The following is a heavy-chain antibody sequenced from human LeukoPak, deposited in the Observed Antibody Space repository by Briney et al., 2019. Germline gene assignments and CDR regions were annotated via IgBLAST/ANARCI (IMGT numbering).Heavy chain of an antibody. J-gene: IGHJ4*02. Sequence: GGSLRLSCAASGFSFSSYWMHWVRQAPGKGLVWVSRINSDGSTTSYADSVKGRFTISRDNAKNTVYLQRSSLRGEDTAVYYCARGGHSYGYAFDYWGQGTLVTVSS. V-gene: IGHV3-74*01. CDR3: ARGGHSYGYAFDY. CDR2: INSDGSTT. CDR1: GFSFSSYW. D-gene: IGHD5-18*01.